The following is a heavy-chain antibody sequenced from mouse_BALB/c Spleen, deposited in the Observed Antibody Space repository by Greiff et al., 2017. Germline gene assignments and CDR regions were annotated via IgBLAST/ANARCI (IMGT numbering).Heavy chain of an antibody. V-gene: IGHV1-54*01. CDR1: GYAFTNYL. Sequence: VQLQQSGAELVRPGTSVKVSCKASGYAFTNYLIEWVKQRPGQGLEWIGVINPGSGGTNYNEKFKGKATLTADKSSSTAYMQLSSLTSEDSAVYFCAIYYGNYGEFAYWGQGTLVTVSA. CDR2: INPGSGGT. J-gene: IGHJ3*01. D-gene: IGHD2-1*01. CDR3: AIYYGNYGEFAY.